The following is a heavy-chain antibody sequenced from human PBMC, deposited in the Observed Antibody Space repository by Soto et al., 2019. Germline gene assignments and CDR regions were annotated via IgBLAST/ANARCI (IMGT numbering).Heavy chain of an antibody. V-gene: IGHV3-23*01. D-gene: IGHD2-21*02. Sequence: GGSLRLSCAASGFSFSNYAMAWVRQAPGKGLEWVSTINGPGGSTYYADLVKGRFTISRDNSKNTLYLQMSSLRAEDTAVYYCARDMRGLPSCGGDCPGWGQGTLVTVSS. CDR3: ARDMRGLPSCGGDCPG. CDR1: GFSFSNYA. J-gene: IGHJ4*02. CDR2: INGPGGST.